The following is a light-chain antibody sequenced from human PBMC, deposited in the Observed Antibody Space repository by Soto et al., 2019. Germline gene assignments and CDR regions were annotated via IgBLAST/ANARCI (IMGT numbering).Light chain of an antibody. CDR2: AAS. Sequence: DIHMTQSPSSLSASVGDRVTITCRASQTINAYLNWYQQKPGKAPKLLIYAASSLQSGVPSRFSGSGSGTDFTLTISSLQPEDFATYYCQESYRTPRTFGQGTRLEI. CDR1: QTINAY. J-gene: IGKJ2*01. V-gene: IGKV1-39*01. CDR3: QESYRTPRT.